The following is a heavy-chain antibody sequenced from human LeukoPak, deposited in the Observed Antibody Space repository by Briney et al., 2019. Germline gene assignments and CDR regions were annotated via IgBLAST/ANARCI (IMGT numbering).Heavy chain of an antibody. CDR1: GFTFSSYS. J-gene: IGHJ4*02. Sequence: PGGSLRLSCAASGFTFSSYSMNWVRQAPGKGLEWVSSISSSSSYIYYADSVKGRFTISRDNAKNSLYLQMNSLRAEDTAVYYCARDRNSGIAAAGSDYWGQGTLVTVSS. CDR3: ARDRNSGIAAAGSDY. D-gene: IGHD6-13*01. V-gene: IGHV3-21*01. CDR2: ISSSSSYI.